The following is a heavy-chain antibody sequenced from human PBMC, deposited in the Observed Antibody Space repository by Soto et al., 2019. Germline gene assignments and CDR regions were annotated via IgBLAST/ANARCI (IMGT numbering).Heavy chain of an antibody. D-gene: IGHD2-15*01. CDR1: GGSISSGGYY. Sequence: QVQLQESGPGLVKPSQTLSLTCTVSGGSISSGGYYWSWIRQHPGKGLGGIGYINYSGSTCYTPSLPSRVTISVNTSKNQFSLKLSSVTAADTAVYYCASFLKAATFWSQKLNQMDVWGKGTTVTVSS. CDR2: INYSGST. CDR3: ASFLKAATFWSQKLNQMDV. V-gene: IGHV4-31*03. J-gene: IGHJ6*04.